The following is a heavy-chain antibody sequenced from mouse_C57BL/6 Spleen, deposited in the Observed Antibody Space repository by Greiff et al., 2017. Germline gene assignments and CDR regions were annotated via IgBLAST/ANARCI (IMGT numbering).Heavy chain of an antibody. CDR1: GFTFSDYG. J-gene: IGHJ2*01. Sequence: EVKVVESGGGLVKPGGSLKLSCAASGFTFSDYGMHWVRQAPEKGLEWVAYISSGSSTIYYADTVKGRFTISRDDAKNTLFLQMTSLRSEDTAMYYCASFLFDYWGQGTTLTVSS. CDR3: ASFLFDY. V-gene: IGHV5-17*01. CDR2: ISSGSSTI.